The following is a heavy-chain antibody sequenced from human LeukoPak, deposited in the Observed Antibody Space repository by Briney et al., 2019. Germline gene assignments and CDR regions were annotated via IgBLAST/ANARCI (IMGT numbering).Heavy chain of an antibody. CDR3: ARLTIAANAFDI. D-gene: IGHD2-15*01. J-gene: IGHJ3*02. CDR2: IYYSGST. V-gene: IGHV4-39*02. Sequence: SETLSLTCTVSGGSISSSDYYWGWIRQPPGKGLEWIGSIYYSGSTYYTPSLKRRVTISVDTSKNHFSLRLSSVTAADTTMFYCARLTIAANAFDIWGQGTMVTVSS. CDR1: GGSISSSDYY.